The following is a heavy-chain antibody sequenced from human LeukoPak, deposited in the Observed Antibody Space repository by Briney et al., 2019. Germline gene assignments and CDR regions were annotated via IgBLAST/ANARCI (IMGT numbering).Heavy chain of an antibody. CDR2: IYPGDSRT. J-gene: IGHJ5*02. CDR3: ACRMFASNWFQP. CDR1: GYSFIDYW. Sequence: GDSLKISCQGSGYSFIDYWIGWVRQMPGKGLEWVAVIYPGDSRTRYNPSFQGQVTISADKSINTAYLEWNSLKASDTALYYCACRMFASNWFQPWGQGTLVTVSS. V-gene: IGHV5-51*01. D-gene: IGHD3-10*02.